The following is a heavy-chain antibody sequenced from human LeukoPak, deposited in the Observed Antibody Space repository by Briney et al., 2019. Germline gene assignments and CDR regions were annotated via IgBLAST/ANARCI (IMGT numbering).Heavy chain of an antibody. J-gene: IGHJ4*02. CDR1: GYIFTSYW. D-gene: IGHD1-26*01. CDR2: IYPGDSDT. V-gene: IGHV5-51*01. CDR3: ARRSGSFQGDYNFDY. Sequence: GESLKISCKGSGYIFTSYWIAWVRQMPGKGLEWMGIIYPGDSDTRYSPSFQGQVTIPADKSISTAYLQWSSLKASDTAMYYCARRSGSFQGDYNFDYWGRGTLVTVSS.